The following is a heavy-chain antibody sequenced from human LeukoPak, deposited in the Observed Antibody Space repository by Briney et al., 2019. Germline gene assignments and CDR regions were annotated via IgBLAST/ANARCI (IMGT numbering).Heavy chain of an antibody. V-gene: IGHV4-39*01. D-gene: IGHD6-13*01. CDR1: GVSISSSSDY. CDR3: ARAAEQHDRRKPNYYCYYMDV. Sequence: PSETLSLTCTVSGVSISSSSDYWGWIRQPPGKGLQWIGSIYYNGITHYNPSLTSRVTISVDTSSNQFSLRLSPVTAADTAVYYCARAAEQHDRRKPNYYCYYMDVWGKGTTVTISS. CDR2: IYYNGIT. J-gene: IGHJ6*03.